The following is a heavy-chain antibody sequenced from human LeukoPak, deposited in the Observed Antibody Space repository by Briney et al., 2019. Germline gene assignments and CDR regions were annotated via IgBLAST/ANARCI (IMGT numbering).Heavy chain of an antibody. CDR2: IYHSGST. V-gene: IGHV4-30-2*01. CDR3: ARFSPDWVGYYFDY. CDR1: GGSISSGGYS. J-gene: IGHJ4*02. Sequence: SETLSLTCAVSGGSISSGGYSWSWIRQPPGKGLEWIGYIYHSGSTYYNPSLKSRVTISVDRSKNQFSLKLSSVTAEDTAVYYCARFSPDWVGYYFDYWGQGTLVTVSS. D-gene: IGHD3-9*01.